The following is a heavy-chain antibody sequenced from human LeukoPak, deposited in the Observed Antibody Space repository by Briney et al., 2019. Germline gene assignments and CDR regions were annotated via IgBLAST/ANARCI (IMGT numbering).Heavy chain of an antibody. CDR1: RYTFTRYC. J-gene: IGHJ4*02. D-gene: IGHD6-6*01. V-gene: IGHV1-46*01. Sequence: ASVKVSCKASRYTFTRYCIHWVRQAPGQWLEWMGIINPSGGSTSYAQKFQGRVTMTRDMSTSTVYMELSSLRSEDTAVYYCARALLYTNSPSFDYWGQGSLVTVSS. CDR2: INPSGGST. CDR3: ARALLYTNSPSFDY.